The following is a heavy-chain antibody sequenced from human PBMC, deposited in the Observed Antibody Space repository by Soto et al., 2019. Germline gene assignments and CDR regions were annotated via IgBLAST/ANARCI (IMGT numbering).Heavy chain of an antibody. CDR1: GGTFSSYA. CDR3: ARGATPTSYNGIDV. D-gene: IGHD1-26*01. V-gene: IGHV1-69*13. CDR2: IIPIFGTA. J-gene: IGHJ6*02. Sequence: SVKLSCKASGGTFSSYAISWVRQAPGQGLEWMGGIIPIFGTANYAQKFQGRVTITAXXXXSXXXMXLXXLRXEXTAVYCCARGATPTSYNGIDVWGEGTTVT.